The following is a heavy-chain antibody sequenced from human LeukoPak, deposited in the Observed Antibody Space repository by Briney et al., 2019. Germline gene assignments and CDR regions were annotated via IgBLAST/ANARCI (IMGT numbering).Heavy chain of an antibody. J-gene: IGHJ3*02. V-gene: IGHV1-69*13. D-gene: IGHD7-27*01. Sequence: ASVKVSCKASGGTFSSYAISWVRQAPGQGLEWMGGIIPIFGTANYAQKFQGRVTITADESTSTAYMELSSLRSEDTAVYYCARWGPKRLLDAFDIWGQGTMVTVSS. CDR3: ARWGPKRLLDAFDI. CDR2: IIPIFGTA. CDR1: GGTFSSYA.